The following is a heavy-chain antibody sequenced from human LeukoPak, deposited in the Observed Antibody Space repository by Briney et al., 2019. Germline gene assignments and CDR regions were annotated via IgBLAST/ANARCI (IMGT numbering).Heavy chain of an antibody. CDR2: IYTSGST. D-gene: IGHD6-19*01. Sequence: SETLSLTCAVYGGSFSGYYWSWIRQPAGKGLEWIGRIYTSGSTNYNPSLKSRVTMSVDTSKNQFSLKLSSVTAADTAVYYCAREITVAGTWDNWFDPWGQGTLVTVSS. J-gene: IGHJ5*02. V-gene: IGHV4-4*07. CDR3: AREITVAGTWDNWFDP. CDR1: GGSFSGYY.